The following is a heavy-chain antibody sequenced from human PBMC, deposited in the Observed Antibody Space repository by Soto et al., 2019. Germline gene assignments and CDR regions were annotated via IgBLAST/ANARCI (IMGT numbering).Heavy chain of an antibody. D-gene: IGHD3-22*01. Sequence: SETLSLTCTVSGGSISSGGYYWSWIRQHPGKGLEWIGYIYYSGSTYYNPSLKSRVTISVDTSKNQFSLKLSSVTAADTAVYYCARGRSGYFPFDYWGQGTLVTVSS. CDR3: ARGRSGYFPFDY. J-gene: IGHJ4*02. CDR2: IYYSGST. CDR1: GGSISSGGYY. V-gene: IGHV4-31*03.